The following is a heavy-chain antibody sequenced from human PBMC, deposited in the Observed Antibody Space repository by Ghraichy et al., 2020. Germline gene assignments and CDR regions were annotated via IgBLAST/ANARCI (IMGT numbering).Heavy chain of an antibody. CDR3: ARIGYCSGGSCYSEED. Sequence: GGSLRLSCAASGFTFSRYWMTWVRQAPGKGLEWVANIKEDGSEKYYVDSVEGRFTISKDNAANSLFLQMNSLRADDTAVYYCARIGYCSGGSCYSEEDWGQGTLVTVSS. CDR2: IKEDGSEK. V-gene: IGHV3-7*01. J-gene: IGHJ4*02. D-gene: IGHD2-15*01. CDR1: GFTFSRYW.